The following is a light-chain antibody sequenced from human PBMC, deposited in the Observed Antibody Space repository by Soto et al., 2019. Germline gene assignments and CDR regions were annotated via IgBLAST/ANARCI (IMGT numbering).Light chain of an antibody. Sequence: DIQMTQSPSTLSASVGDRVTITCRASQFISSWLAWYQQKPGKAPKLLIYKASSLESEVPSRFSGSGSGTEFTLTISSLQPDDFATQYCQQYNRSPTFGGGTKVEF. CDR1: QFISSW. CDR3: QQYNRSPT. J-gene: IGKJ4*01. CDR2: KAS. V-gene: IGKV1-5*03.